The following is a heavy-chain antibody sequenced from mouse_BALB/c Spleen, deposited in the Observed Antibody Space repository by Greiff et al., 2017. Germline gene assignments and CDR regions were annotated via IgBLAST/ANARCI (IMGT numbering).Heavy chain of an antibody. CDR2: ISYSGST. Sequence: EVKLQESGPGLVKPSQSLSLTCTVTGYSITSDYAWNWIRQFPGNKLEWMGYISYSGSTSYNPSLKSRISITRDTSKNQFFLQLNSVTTEDTATYYCAQAGDYYGSSYAYFDYWGQGTTLTVSS. CDR1: GYSITSDYA. D-gene: IGHD1-1*01. J-gene: IGHJ2*01. CDR3: AQAGDYYGSSYAYFDY. V-gene: IGHV3-2*02.